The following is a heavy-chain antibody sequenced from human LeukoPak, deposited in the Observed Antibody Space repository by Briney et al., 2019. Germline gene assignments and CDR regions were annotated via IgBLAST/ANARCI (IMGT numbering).Heavy chain of an antibody. CDR2: ISSSGSTI. D-gene: IGHD6-13*01. J-gene: IGHJ6*03. Sequence: GGSMTLSCAAYGFTFSDYYMSWIRQAPGKGLEWVSYISSSGSTIYYADSVKGRFTISRDNAKNSLYLQMNSLRAEDTAVYYCAGSSWWYYYYYMDVWGKGTTVTVSS. CDR3: AGSSWWYYYYYMDV. V-gene: IGHV3-11*04. CDR1: GFTFSDYY.